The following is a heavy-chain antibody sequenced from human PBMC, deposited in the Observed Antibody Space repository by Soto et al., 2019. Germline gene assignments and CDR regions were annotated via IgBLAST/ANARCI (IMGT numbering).Heavy chain of an antibody. Sequence: GGSLRLSCAASGFTVSSNYMSWVRQAPGKGLEWVSVIYSGGSTYYADSVKGRFTISRDNSKNTLYLQMNSLRAEDTAMYYCCRGYSPPGLFDYWGQGTLVTVSS. V-gene: IGHV3-53*01. J-gene: IGHJ4*02. CDR3: CRGYSPPGLFDY. CDR1: GFTVSSNY. D-gene: IGHD6-25*01. CDR2: IYSGGST.